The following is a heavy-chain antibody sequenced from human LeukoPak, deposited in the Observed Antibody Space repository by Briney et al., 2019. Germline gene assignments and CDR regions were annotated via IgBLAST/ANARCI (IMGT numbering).Heavy chain of an antibody. D-gene: IGHD3-3*01. V-gene: IGHV3-7*01. CDR3: ARDTDFWSGYPNYYFDY. Sequence: PGGSLRLSCAASGFTFSSYWMSWVRQAPGKGLEWVANIKQDGSEKYYVDSVKGRFTISRDNAKNSLYLQMNSLRAEDTAVYYCARDTDFWSGYPNYYFDYWGQGTLVTVSS. CDR1: GFTFSSYW. J-gene: IGHJ4*02. CDR2: IKQDGSEK.